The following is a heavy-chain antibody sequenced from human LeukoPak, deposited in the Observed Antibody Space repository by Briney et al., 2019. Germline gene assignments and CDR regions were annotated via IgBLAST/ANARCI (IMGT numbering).Heavy chain of an antibody. D-gene: IGHD2-2*01. J-gene: IGHJ5*02. Sequence: GRSLRLSCAASGFTFSTYGMHWVRQAPGKGLEWVALITTDGNSKYYGDSVKGRFTISRDNSKNTLFLQMNSLTTEDMAVYYTARGLGDCRSTPGYLAFAPWGQETLVPVSS. CDR1: GFTFSTYG. V-gene: IGHV3-30*03. CDR3: ARGLGDCRSTPGYLAFAP. CDR2: ITTDGNSK.